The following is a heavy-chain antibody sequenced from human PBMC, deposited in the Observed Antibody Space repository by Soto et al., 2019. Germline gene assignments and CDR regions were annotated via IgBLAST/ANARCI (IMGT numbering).Heavy chain of an antibody. Sequence: QVQLVESGGGVVQPGRSLTLSCAASGFTFSSYGMHWVRQAPGKGLEWVAVIWYDGSNKYYADSVKGRFTISRDNSKNTLYPQMNSLRAEDTAVYYCARDGHCSSASCYGMDVWGQGTTLTVSS. D-gene: IGHD2-2*01. V-gene: IGHV3-33*01. J-gene: IGHJ6*02. CDR2: IWYDGSNK. CDR3: ARDGHCSSASCYGMDV. CDR1: GFTFSSYG.